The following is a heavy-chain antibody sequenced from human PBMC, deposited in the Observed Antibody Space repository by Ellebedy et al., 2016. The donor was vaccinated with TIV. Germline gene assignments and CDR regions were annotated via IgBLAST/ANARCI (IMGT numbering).Heavy chain of an antibody. J-gene: IGHJ4*02. CDR1: GYTLTELS. D-gene: IGHD3-22*01. V-gene: IGHV1-24*01. CDR2: FDPEDGET. Sequence: ASVKVSXXVSGYTLTELSMHWVRQAPGKGLEWMGGFDPEDGETIYAQKFQGRVTMTEDTSTDTAYMELSSLRSEDTAVYYCARESYYDSSGYSTVFDYWGQGTLVTVSS. CDR3: ARESYYDSSGYSTVFDY.